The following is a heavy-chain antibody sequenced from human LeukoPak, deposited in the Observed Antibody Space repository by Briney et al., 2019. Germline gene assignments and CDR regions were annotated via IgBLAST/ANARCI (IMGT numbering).Heavy chain of an antibody. CDR2: IYSGGST. D-gene: IGHD6-13*01. J-gene: IGHJ3*02. Sequence: PGGSLRLSCAASGFTVSSNYMSWVRQAPGKGLEWVSVIYSGGSTYYADSVKGRFTISRDNSKNTLYLQMNSLRAEDTAVYYCARGAAGTFDAFDIWGQGTMVTVSS. V-gene: IGHV3-66*01. CDR1: GFTVSSNY. CDR3: ARGAAGTFDAFDI.